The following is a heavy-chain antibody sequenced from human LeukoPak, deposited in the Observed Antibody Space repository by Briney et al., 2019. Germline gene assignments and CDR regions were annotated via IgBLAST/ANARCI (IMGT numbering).Heavy chain of an antibody. CDR1: GGTFSSYA. CDR3: ARARIAVRPDLFDY. J-gene: IGHJ4*02. CDR2: IIPIFGTA. V-gene: IGHV1-69*13. D-gene: IGHD6-6*01. Sequence: GASVKVSCKASGGTFSSYAISWVRQAPGQGLEWMGGIIPIFGTANYAQKFQGRVTITADESTSTAYMELSSLRSEDTTVYYCARARIAVRPDLFDYWGQGTLVTVSS.